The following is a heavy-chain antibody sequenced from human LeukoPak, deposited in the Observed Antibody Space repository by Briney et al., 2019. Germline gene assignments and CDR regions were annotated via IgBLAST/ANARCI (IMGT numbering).Heavy chain of an antibody. V-gene: IGHV3-33*06. CDR3: AKVGYYYGSGSYCLDY. J-gene: IGHJ4*02. CDR2: IWYDGSNK. D-gene: IGHD3-10*01. CDR1: GFTFSSYG. Sequence: PGGSLRLSCAASGFTFSSYGMHWVRQAPGKGLEWVAVIWYDGSNKYYADSVKGRFTISRDNSKNTLYLQMNSLRADDTAVYYCAKVGYYYGSGSYCLDYWGQGTLVTVSS.